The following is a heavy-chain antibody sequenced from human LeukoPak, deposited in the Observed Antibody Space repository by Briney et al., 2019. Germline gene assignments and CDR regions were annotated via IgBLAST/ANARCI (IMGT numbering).Heavy chain of an antibody. J-gene: IGHJ4*02. CDR1: GYTFTSYD. CDR2: MNPNSGNT. Sequence: ASVKVSCKASGYTFTSYDFNWLRQATGQGLEWMGWMNPNSGNTGYAQKFQGRVTMTRNTSISTAYMELSSLRSEDTAVYYCARVSADFWSGYTFDYWGQGTLVTVSS. V-gene: IGHV1-8*01. D-gene: IGHD3-3*01. CDR3: ARVSADFWSGYTFDY.